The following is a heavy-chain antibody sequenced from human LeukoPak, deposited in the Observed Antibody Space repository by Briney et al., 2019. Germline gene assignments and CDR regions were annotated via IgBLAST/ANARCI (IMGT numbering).Heavy chain of an antibody. CDR2: ISSSGSTI. Sequence: GGSLRLSCAACGFTYSRYEMNWVRQAPGKGLEWVSYISSSGSTIYYADSVKGRFTISRDNAKNSLYLRMNSLRAEDTAVYYCSSPKGRVGAIGDYWGQGTLVTVSS. J-gene: IGHJ4*02. D-gene: IGHD1-26*01. CDR1: GFTYSRYE. V-gene: IGHV3-48*03. CDR3: SSPKGRVGAIGDY.